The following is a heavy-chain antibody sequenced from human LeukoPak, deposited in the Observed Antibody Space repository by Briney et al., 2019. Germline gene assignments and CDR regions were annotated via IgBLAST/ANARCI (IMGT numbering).Heavy chain of an antibody. V-gene: IGHV4-61*02. D-gene: IGHD6-6*01. CDR1: SGSISSGSYY. CDR2: MYTSGST. Sequence: SETLSLTCTVSSGSISSGSYYRSWIRQPAGKGLEWIGRMYTSGSTNYNPSLKSRVTISVDTSKNQFSLKLSSVAAADTAVYYCARGASSSSAIGYYYYYMDVWGKGTTVTVSS. J-gene: IGHJ6*03. CDR3: ARGASSSSAIGYYYYYMDV.